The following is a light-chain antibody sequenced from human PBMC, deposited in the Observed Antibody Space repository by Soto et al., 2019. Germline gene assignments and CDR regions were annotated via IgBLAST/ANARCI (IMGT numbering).Light chain of an antibody. J-gene: IGLJ2*01. Sequence: QSALTQPAYVSGSPGQSITISCTGTSSDVGGLNFVSWYQQHPGKAPKLMIYDVGNRPSGVSNRFSGSKSGNTASLTISGLQAEDEADYYCSSDTSSSTLVVFGGGTKLTVL. CDR1: SSDVGGLNF. CDR3: SSDTSSSTLVV. CDR2: DVG. V-gene: IGLV2-14*01.